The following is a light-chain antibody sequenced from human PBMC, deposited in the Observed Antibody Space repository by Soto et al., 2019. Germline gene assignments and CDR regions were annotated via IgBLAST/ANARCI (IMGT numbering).Light chain of an antibody. CDR2: KAS. Sequence: GDRVTITCRASQSISSWLAWYQQKPGKAPKLLINKASSLESGVPSRFSGSGSGTEFTLTISSLQPDDFATYYCQQYKSHRRTFGQGTKVEIK. CDR1: QSISSW. CDR3: QQYKSHRRT. J-gene: IGKJ1*01. V-gene: IGKV1-5*03.